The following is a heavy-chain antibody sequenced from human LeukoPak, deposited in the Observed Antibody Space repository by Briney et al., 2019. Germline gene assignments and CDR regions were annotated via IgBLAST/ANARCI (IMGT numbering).Heavy chain of an antibody. V-gene: IGHV4-34*01. CDR2: INHSGST. J-gene: IGHJ4*02. CDR1: GASFSGYY. D-gene: IGHD3-10*02. Sequence: SETLSLTCAVYGASFSGYYWSWIRQPPGKGLEWIGEINHSGSTNYNPSLKSRVTISVDTSKNQFSLKLSSVTAADTAVYYCARGRNYYVLDYWGQGTLVTVSS. CDR3: ARGRNYYVLDY.